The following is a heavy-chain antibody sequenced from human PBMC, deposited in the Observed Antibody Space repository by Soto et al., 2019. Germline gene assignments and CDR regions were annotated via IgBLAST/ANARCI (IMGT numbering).Heavy chain of an antibody. D-gene: IGHD1-1*01. CDR2: IYYSGST. V-gene: IGHV4-59*01. CDR1: GDSIISYY. CDR3: ARGTGRSGMAH. J-gene: IGHJ4*02. Sequence: SETLSLTCTVSGDSIISYYCICSRHSPGKGLEWIGQIYYSGSTNYNPSLKSRVTISVDTSQNQFSLKLSSVTAADTAVYHCARGTGRSGMAHWGQGTLVTAPQ.